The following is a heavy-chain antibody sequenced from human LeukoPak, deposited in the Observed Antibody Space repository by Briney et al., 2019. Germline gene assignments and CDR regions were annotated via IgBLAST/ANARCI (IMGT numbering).Heavy chain of an antibody. CDR3: ARDRPVTGVNWFDP. CDR2: INHSGST. V-gene: IGHV4-34*01. D-gene: IGHD4-11*01. Sequence: SDTLSLTCAVYDGSFSGYSWSWIRQPPGKGLEWIGEINHSGSTNYNPSLKSRVTISLDTSKNQSSLRLSSVTAADTAVYYCARDRPVTGVNWFDPWGQGALVTVSS. CDR1: DGSFSGYS. J-gene: IGHJ5*02.